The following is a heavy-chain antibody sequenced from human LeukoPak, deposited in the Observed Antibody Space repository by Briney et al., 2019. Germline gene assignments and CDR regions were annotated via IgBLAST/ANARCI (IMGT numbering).Heavy chain of an antibody. D-gene: IGHD3-16*02. CDR3: AKTESYYTFGGVIAPDY. Sequence: GGSLRLSYAASGFTLSSYGMHWVRQAPGKGLEWVAVISYDGSNKYYADSVKGRFTISRDNSKNTLYLQMNSLRAEDTAVYYCAKTESYYTFGGVIAPDYWGQGTLVTVSS. CDR2: ISYDGSNK. CDR1: GFTLSSYG. V-gene: IGHV3-30*18. J-gene: IGHJ4*02.